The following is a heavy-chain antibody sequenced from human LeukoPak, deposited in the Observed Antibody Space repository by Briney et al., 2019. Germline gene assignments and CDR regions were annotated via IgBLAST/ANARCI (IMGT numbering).Heavy chain of an antibody. CDR2: ISSSGSTI. CDR3: ARESGIVVVPVMDV. CDR1: GFTFSDYY. Sequence: GGSLRLSCAASGFTFSDYYMSWIRQAPGKGLEWDSYISSSGSTIYYADSVKGRFTISRDNAKNSLYLQMNSLRAEDTAVYYCARESGIVVVPVMDVWGKGTTVTVSS. V-gene: IGHV3-11*04. D-gene: IGHD3-22*01. J-gene: IGHJ6*03.